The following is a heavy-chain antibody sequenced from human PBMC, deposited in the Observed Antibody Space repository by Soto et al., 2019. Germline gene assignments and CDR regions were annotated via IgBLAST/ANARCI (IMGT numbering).Heavy chain of an antibody. CDR1: GGSFSGWH. CDR2: ASHTGGT. D-gene: IGHD1-1*01. V-gene: IGHV4-34*01. J-gene: IGHJ6*02. Sequence: QVQVQHWGAGLLKFSETLSLTCAVNGGSFSGWHWNWIRQPPGKGLEWIGEASHTGGTNYNPSLESRVTISVDRSRNQLSLKLTSVSAADTAVYYCARSRNLDVWGPGTTVIVSS. CDR3: ARSRNLDV.